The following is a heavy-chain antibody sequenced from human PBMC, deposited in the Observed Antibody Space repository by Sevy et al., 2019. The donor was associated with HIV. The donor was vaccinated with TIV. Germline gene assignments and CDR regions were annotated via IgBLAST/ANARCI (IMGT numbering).Heavy chain of an antibody. D-gene: IGHD5-12*01. CDR3: ARAPPVRSGDDSLNWFDP. Sequence: SETLSLTCSVSGGPISSYYWSWIRQPPGKRLEWIGYIHYSGSTNYNPSLNSRLTISVDTSKNQVSLRLTSVTAADTAVYYCARAPPVRSGDDSLNWFDPWGQGILVTVSS. CDR1: GGPISSYY. J-gene: IGHJ5*02. V-gene: IGHV4-59*01. CDR2: IHYSGST.